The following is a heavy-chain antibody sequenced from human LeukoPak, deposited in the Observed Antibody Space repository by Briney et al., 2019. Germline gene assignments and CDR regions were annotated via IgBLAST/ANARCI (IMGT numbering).Heavy chain of an antibody. D-gene: IGHD6-6*01. CDR3: ARVIAARHFDY. CDR1: GFTVSNTY. Sequence: GGSLRLSCAASGFTVSNTYMSWVGQAPGKGLEWVSLIYSGGSTYYADSVKGRFTISRDNSMNTMFLQMNSLRAEDTAVYYCARVIAARHFDYWGQGTLVTVSS. V-gene: IGHV3-66*01. CDR2: IYSGGST. J-gene: IGHJ4*02.